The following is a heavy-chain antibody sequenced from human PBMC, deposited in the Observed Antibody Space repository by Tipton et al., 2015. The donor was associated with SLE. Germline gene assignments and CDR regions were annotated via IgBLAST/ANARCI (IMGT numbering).Heavy chain of an antibody. J-gene: IGHJ6*02. D-gene: IGHD3-10*01. V-gene: IGHV4-59*11. CDR3: ARDPGVRGGYYGMDV. CDR1: GGSISSHY. Sequence: TLSLTCTVSGGSISSHYWSWIRQPPGKGLEWIGYIYYSGSTNYNPSLKSRVTISVDTSKNQFSLKLSSVTAADTAVYYCARDPGVRGGYYGMDVWGQGTTVTVSS. CDR2: IYYSGST.